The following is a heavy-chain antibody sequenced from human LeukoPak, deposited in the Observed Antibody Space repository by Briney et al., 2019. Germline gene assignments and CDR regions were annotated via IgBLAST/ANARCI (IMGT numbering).Heavy chain of an antibody. CDR1: GFTFSSYA. V-gene: IGHV3-30-3*01. CDR3: ARKSGYCGGGSCSPFDY. Sequence: PGGSLRLSCAASGFTFSSYAIHWVRQAPGKGLEWVALISYDGSNKYYADSVKGRFTISRDDSKSTLYLQMNSLRTEDTAAYYCARKSGYCGGGSCSPFDYWGQGTLVTVSS. J-gene: IGHJ4*02. CDR2: ISYDGSNK. D-gene: IGHD2-15*01.